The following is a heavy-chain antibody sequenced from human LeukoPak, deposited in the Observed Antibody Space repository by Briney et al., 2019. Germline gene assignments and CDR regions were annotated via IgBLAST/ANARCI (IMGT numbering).Heavy chain of an antibody. D-gene: IGHD1-26*01. CDR1: GFTFSRYA. V-gene: IGHV3-23*01. CDR3: ANLGIVGATPTFDY. CDR2: ISGSGGST. J-gene: IGHJ4*02. Sequence: PGGSLRLSCAASGFTFSRYAMSWVRQAPGKGLEGVAAISGSGGSTYYAASVKGRFTISRHNSKTTLYLQLNSLRAEDTAVYYCANLGIVGATPTFDYWGRGTLVTVSS.